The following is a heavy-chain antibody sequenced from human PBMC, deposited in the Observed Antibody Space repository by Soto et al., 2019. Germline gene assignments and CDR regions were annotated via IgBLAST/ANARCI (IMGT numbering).Heavy chain of an antibody. CDR1: GGSISSAGYS. CDR3: ASAKIPYYYYSSGMDV. V-gene: IGHV4-30-2*01. CDR2: IYHSGST. J-gene: IGHJ6*02. Sequence: QLQLQESGSGLVKPSQTLSLTCAVSGGSISSAGYSWSWIRQRPGKGLELIGYIYHSGSTYYNPSRKSRVTIAVDRSKNQFSLKLSSVTAADTAVYSCASAKIPYYYYSSGMDVWGQGTTVTVSS.